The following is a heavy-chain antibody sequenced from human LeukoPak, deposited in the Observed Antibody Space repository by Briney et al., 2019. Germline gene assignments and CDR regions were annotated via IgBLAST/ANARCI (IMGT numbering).Heavy chain of an antibody. CDR1: GGTFSSYA. J-gene: IGHJ4*02. Sequence: SVKVSCKASGGTFSSYAISWVRQAPGQGLEWMGGIIPILGTANYAQKFQGRVTITADESTSTAYMELSSLRSEDTAVYYCATMYSGSYYSPLDYWGQGTLVTVSS. D-gene: IGHD1-26*01. CDR3: ATMYSGSYYSPLDY. V-gene: IGHV1-69*13. CDR2: IIPILGTA.